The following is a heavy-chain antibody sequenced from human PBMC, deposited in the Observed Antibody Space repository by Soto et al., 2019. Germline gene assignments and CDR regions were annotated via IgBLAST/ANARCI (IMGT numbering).Heavy chain of an antibody. J-gene: IGHJ6*02. D-gene: IGHD1-1*01. V-gene: IGHV4-34*01. CDR3: ARGRNWNRYGMDV. CDR1: GGSFSGYY. CDR2: INHSGST. Sequence: PSETLSLTCAVYGGSFSGYYWSWIRQPPGKGLEWIGEINHSGSTNYNPSLKSRVTISVDTSKNQFSLKLSSVTAADTAAYYCARGRNWNRYGMDVWGQGTTVTVSS.